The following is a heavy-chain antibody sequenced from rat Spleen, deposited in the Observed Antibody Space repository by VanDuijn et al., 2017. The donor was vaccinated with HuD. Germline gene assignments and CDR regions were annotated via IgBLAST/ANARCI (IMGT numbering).Heavy chain of an antibody. CDR2: ISPSGGIT. J-gene: IGHJ3*01. D-gene: IGHD1-4*01. CDR3: ATAGTRISRFAY. CDR1: GFTLSNYG. V-gene: IGHV5-19*01. Sequence: EVQLVESGGGLVQPGRSLKLSCAASGFTLSNYGMHWIRQAPTKGLEWVASISPSGGITDYRDSVKGRFAISRDTAKSTLHLQMDSLGSEDTATYYCATAGTRISRFAYWGQGTLVTVSS.